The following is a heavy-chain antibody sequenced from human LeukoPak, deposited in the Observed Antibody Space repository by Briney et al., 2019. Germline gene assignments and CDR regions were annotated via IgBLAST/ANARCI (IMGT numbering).Heavy chain of an antibody. CDR1: GYTFTGYY. CDR2: INPNSGGT. V-gene: IGHV1-2*02. D-gene: IGHD6-13*01. J-gene: IGHJ4*02. Sequence: ASVKVSCKASGYTFTGYYMHWVRQAPGQGLEWMGWINPNSGGTNYAQKLQGRVTMTRDTSISTAYMELSRLRSDDTAVYYCARDRRYGSSQGGFDYWGQGTLVTVSS. CDR3: ARDRRYGSSQGGFDY.